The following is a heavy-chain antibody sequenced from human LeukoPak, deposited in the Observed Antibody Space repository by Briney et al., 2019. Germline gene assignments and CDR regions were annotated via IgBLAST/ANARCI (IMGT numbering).Heavy chain of an antibody. D-gene: IGHD3-9*01. V-gene: IGHV1-2*02. J-gene: IGHJ1*01. CDR3: ARRRSYDIPFQH. Sequence: GASVKVSCKASGYTFTGYYMHWVRQAPGQGREWMGWINPNSGGTNYAQKFQGRVTMTRDTSISTAYLELSRLRSDDTAVYYCARRRSYDIPFQHWGQGTLVTVSS. CDR1: GYTFTGYY. CDR2: INPNSGGT.